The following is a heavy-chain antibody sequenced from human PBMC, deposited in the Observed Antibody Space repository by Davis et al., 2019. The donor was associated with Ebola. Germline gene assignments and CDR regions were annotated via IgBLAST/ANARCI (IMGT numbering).Heavy chain of an antibody. V-gene: IGHV3-73*01. Sequence: GGSLRLSCAASGFTFSGSAMHWVRQASGKGLEWLGRIRSKADSYATAYAASVKGRFTISRDDSKNTLYLQMNSLKTEDTAVYYCTTAGDIVVVPAAADYWGQGTLVTVSS. CDR1: GFTFSGSA. J-gene: IGHJ4*02. D-gene: IGHD2-2*01. CDR2: IRSKADSYAT. CDR3: TTAGDIVVVPAAADY.